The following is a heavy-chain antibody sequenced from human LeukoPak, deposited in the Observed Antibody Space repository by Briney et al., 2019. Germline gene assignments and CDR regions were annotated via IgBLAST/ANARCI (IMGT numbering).Heavy chain of an antibody. CDR2: IYPGDSDT. D-gene: IGHD2-2*01. V-gene: IGHV5-51*01. CDR1: GYSFTNYW. CDR3: ARPESYCSSTSCYAPTNDAFDI. J-gene: IGHJ3*02. Sequence: KNGESLKISCKGSGYSFTNYWIGWVRQMPGKGLEWMGIIYPGDSDTRYSPSFQGQVTISVDKSISTAYLQWSSLKASDTAMYCCARPESYCSSTSCYAPTNDAFDIWGQGTMVTVSS.